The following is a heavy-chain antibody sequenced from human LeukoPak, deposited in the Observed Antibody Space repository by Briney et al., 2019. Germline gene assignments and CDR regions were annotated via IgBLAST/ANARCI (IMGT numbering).Heavy chain of an antibody. CDR1: GFTFSSYT. CDR2: ISYDGSKK. V-gene: IGHV3-30*01. CDR3: AKDVDLTYDSSGYYYFDY. J-gene: IGHJ4*02. Sequence: GGSLRLSCAASGFTFSSYTMHWVRQAPGKGLEWVALISYDGSKKYYADSVKGRFTISRDNSKNTLYLQMNSLRAEDTAVYYCAKDVDLTYDSSGYYYFDYWGQGTLVTVSS. D-gene: IGHD3-22*01.